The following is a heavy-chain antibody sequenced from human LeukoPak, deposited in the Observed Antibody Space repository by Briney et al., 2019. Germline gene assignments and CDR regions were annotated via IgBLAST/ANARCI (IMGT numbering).Heavy chain of an antibody. Sequence: GGALRLSCTASGFTLSSYEMSWIRQAPGKGLEWVSYISSSGSTIYYADSVKGRFTISRDNAKNSLYLQMNSLRAEDTAVYYCAELGITMIGGVWGKGTTVTISS. CDR2: ISSSGSTI. D-gene: IGHD3-10*02. CDR3: AELGITMIGGV. CDR1: GFTLSSYE. J-gene: IGHJ6*04. V-gene: IGHV3-48*03.